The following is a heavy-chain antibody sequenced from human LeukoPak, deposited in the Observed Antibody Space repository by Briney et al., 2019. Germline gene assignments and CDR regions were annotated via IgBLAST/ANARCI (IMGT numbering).Heavy chain of an antibody. D-gene: IGHD1-26*01. J-gene: IGHJ4*02. CDR2: IYYSGST. CDR1: GGSITSYY. CDR3: ARYTGSHFDF. Sequence: PSETLSLTCSVSGGSITSYYWSWIRQPPGKGLEWIGFIYYSGSTNYNPSLKSRVTISVDTSKNQFSLKLSSVTAADTAVYYCARYTGSHFDFWGQGTVVTVSS. V-gene: IGHV4-59*01.